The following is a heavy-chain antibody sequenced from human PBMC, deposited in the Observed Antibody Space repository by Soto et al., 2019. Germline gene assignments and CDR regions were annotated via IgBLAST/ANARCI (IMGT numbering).Heavy chain of an antibody. Sequence: SETLSLTCTVSGGSISSYYWSWIRQPAGKGLEWIGRIYTSGSTNYNPSLKSRVTMSVDTSKNQFSLKLSSVTTADTAVYYCARDIGAAAATIFDYWGQGTLVTVSS. CDR2: IYTSGST. CDR1: GGSISSYY. CDR3: ARDIGAAAATIFDY. V-gene: IGHV4-4*07. J-gene: IGHJ4*02. D-gene: IGHD6-13*01.